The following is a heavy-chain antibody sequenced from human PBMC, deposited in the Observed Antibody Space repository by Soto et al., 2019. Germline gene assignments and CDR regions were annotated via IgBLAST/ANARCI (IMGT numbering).Heavy chain of an antibody. CDR3: ARGGYNWNDVTDY. CDR2: IYYRGST. V-gene: IGHV4-59*01. D-gene: IGHD1-20*01. J-gene: IGHJ4*02. Sequence: QVQLQESGPGLVKPSETLSLTCIVSGGSISNYYWSWIWQPPGKGLEWIGYIYYRGSTNYNPSLKSRVTISVDTSKNQFSLKLSSVTAADTAVYYCARGGYNWNDVTDYWGQGTLVTVSS. CDR1: GGSISNYY.